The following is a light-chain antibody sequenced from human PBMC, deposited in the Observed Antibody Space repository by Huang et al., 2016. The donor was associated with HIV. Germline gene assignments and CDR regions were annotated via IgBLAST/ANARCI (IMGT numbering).Light chain of an antibody. CDR3: MQGSHWPPWT. J-gene: IGKJ1*01. CDR1: QSLVHSDGNTY. CDR2: KAS. V-gene: IGKV2-30*02. Sequence: DVVMTQSPLSLPVTLGQPASISCKSSQSLVHSDGNTYLNWFQQRPGQSPRRLIYKASNRDSGGPDRGSGSGSGTDFTLKISRVEAEDVGVYYCMQGSHWPPWTFGQGTKVEI.